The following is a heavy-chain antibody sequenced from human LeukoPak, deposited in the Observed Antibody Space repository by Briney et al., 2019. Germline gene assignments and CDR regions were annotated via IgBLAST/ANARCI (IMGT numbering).Heavy chain of an antibody. J-gene: IGHJ4*02. D-gene: IGHD6-13*01. Sequence: ASVKVSCKASGYTFTSYYMHWVRQAPGQGLEWMGIINPSGGSTSYAQKFQGRVTMTRDMSTSTVYMELSSPRSEDTAVYYCARSAGYSSSWYYFDYWGQGTLVTVSS. CDR2: INPSGGST. CDR1: GYTFTSYY. V-gene: IGHV1-46*01. CDR3: ARSAGYSSSWYYFDY.